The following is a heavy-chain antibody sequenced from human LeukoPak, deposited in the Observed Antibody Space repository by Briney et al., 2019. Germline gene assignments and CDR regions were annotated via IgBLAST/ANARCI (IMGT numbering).Heavy chain of an antibody. D-gene: IGHD2-2*01. J-gene: IGHJ4*02. CDR2: ISYDGSNK. CDR1: GFTFSSYG. Sequence: QPGRSLRLSCAASGFTFSSYGMHWVRQAPGKGLEWVAVISYDGSNKYYADSVKGRFTISRDNSKNTLYLQMNSLRAEDTAVYYCAKAKLPIVVVPAATLDYWGQGTLVTVSS. V-gene: IGHV3-30*18. CDR3: AKAKLPIVVVPAATLDY.